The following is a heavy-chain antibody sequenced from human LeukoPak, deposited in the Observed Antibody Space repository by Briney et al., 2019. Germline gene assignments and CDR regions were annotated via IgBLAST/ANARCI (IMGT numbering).Heavy chain of an antibody. D-gene: IGHD3-3*01. J-gene: IGHJ4*02. CDR3: AKDGFWSGLGFDY. V-gene: IGHV3-30-3*01. CDR2: ISYDGSNK. Sequence: PGGSLRLSCAASGFTFSSYAMHWVRQAPGKGLEWVAVISYDGSNKYYADSVKGRFTISRDNSKNTLYLQMNSLRAEDTAVYYCAKDGFWSGLGFDYWGQGTLVTVSS. CDR1: GFTFSSYA.